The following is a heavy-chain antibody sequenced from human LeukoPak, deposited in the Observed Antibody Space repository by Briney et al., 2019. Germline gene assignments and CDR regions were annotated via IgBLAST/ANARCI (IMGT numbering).Heavy chain of an antibody. Sequence: GRSLRLSCAATGFTFRTYTMHWVHQATRKRLDWVASISYDGYYKYYAESVKGPFIISRDNSKNMLYLQIISLRANVTAVYYCASAGAVTDSFVHWGEVILVIVFS. J-gene: IGHJ5*02. D-gene: IGHD4-23*01. CDR3: ASAGAVTDSFVH. CDR2: ISYDGYYK. V-gene: IGHV3-30-3*01. CDR1: GFTFRTYT.